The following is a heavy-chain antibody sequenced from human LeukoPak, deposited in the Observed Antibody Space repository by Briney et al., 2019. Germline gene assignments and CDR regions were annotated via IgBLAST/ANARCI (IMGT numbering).Heavy chain of an antibody. J-gene: IGHJ3*01. Sequence: SETLSLTCTVSSGSISNYYWTWIRRSPGKGLEWIGNVHYSGNNCNPSLKSRVSISLDTSRNQFSLTLTSVTAADTAVYYCATSIGPYGSKNGFDVWGQGTKVTVSS. CDR3: ATSIGPYGSKNGFDV. D-gene: IGHD1-26*01. CDR2: VHYSGN. V-gene: IGHV4-59*08. CDR1: SGSISNYY.